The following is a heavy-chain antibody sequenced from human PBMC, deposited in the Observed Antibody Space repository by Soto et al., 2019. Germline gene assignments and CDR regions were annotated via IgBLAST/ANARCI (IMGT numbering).Heavy chain of an antibody. J-gene: IGHJ6*02. V-gene: IGHV6-1*01. D-gene: IGHD6-19*01. CDR3: ARVVIGWFYYYYGMDV. CDR2: TYYGSKWYN. CDR1: GDSVSSNSAA. Sequence: SQTLSLTCAISGDSVSSNSAAWNWIRQSPSRGLEWLGRTYYGSKWYNDYAVSVESRITINPDTSKNQFSLQLNSVTPEDTAVYYCARVVIGWFYYYYGMDVWGQGTTVTVSS.